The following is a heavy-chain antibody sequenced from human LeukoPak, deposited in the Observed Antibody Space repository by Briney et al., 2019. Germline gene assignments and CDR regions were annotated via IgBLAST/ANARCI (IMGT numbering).Heavy chain of an antibody. V-gene: IGHV3-23*01. CDR2: ISGSGGST. CDR3: ARSIVVSPAAPYTWFDP. CDR1: GFTFSSYA. J-gene: IGHJ5*02. D-gene: IGHD2-2*01. Sequence: PGGSLRLSCAASGFTFSSYAMSWFRQAPGKGLEWVSAISGSGGSTYYADSVKGRFTISRDNSKNTLYLQMNSLRAEDTAVYYCARSIVVSPAAPYTWFDPWGQGTLVTVSS.